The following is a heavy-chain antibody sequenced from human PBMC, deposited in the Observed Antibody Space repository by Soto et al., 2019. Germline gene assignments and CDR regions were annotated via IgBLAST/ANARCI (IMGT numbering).Heavy chain of an antibody. CDR2: ISSSSSYI. Sequence: GGSLRLSCAASGFTFSSYSMNWVRQAPGKGLEWVSSISSSSSYIYYADSVKGRFTISRDNAKNSLYLQMNSLRAEDTAVYYCAREGYSGYDSVAGYYYYGMDVWGQGTTVTVSS. D-gene: IGHD5-12*01. CDR1: GFTFSSYS. CDR3: AREGYSGYDSVAGYYYYGMDV. J-gene: IGHJ6*02. V-gene: IGHV3-21*01.